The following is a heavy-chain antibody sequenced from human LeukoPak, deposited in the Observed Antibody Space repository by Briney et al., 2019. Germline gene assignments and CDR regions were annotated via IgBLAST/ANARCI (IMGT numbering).Heavy chain of an antibody. Sequence: SETLSLTCTVSGGSISSYYWSWIRQPPGKGLEWIGYIYYSGSANYNPSLKSRVTISVDTSKNQFSLKLSSVTAADTAVYYCARGVSITGTTWDVVDYWGQGTLVTVSS. CDR3: ARGVSITGTTWDVVDY. J-gene: IGHJ4*02. CDR1: GGSISSYY. V-gene: IGHV4-59*08. D-gene: IGHD1-20*01. CDR2: IYYSGSA.